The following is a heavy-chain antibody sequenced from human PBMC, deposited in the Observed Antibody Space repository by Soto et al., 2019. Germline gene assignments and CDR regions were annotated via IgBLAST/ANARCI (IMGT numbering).Heavy chain of an antibody. V-gene: IGHV3-30*18. CDR1: GFTFSSYG. J-gene: IGHJ4*02. D-gene: IGHD1-1*01. CDR3: AKDRVRWNFDY. Sequence: QVQLVESGGGVVQPGRSLRLSCAASGFTFSSYGMHWVRQAPGKGLEWVAVISYDGSNKYYADSVKGQFTISRDNSKNTLYLQMNSLRAEDTAVYYCAKDRVRWNFDYWGQGTLVTVSS. CDR2: ISYDGSNK.